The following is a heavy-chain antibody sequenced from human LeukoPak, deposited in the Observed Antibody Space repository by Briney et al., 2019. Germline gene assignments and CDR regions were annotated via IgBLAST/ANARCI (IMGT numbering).Heavy chain of an antibody. J-gene: IGHJ2*01. Sequence: GGSLRLSCVASGFTLSTYWVTWVRQAPGKGLEWVGNIKQDGSEKYFMDSVKGRFTISRDNAKNSLYLQMNSLRAEDTAVYYCARSHWYFDLWGRGTLVTVSS. V-gene: IGHV3-7*01. CDR3: ARSHWYFDL. CDR1: GFTLSTYW. CDR2: IKQDGSEK.